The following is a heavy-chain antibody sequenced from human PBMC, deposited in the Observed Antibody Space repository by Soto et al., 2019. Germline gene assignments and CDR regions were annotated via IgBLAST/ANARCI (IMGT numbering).Heavy chain of an antibody. CDR3: ATDNDILTGYYAFDY. CDR1: GYTFTGYY. CDR2: INPNSGGT. D-gene: IGHD3-9*01. J-gene: IGHJ4*02. V-gene: IGHV1-2*02. Sequence: QVQLVQSGAEVKKPGASVKVSCTASGYTFTGYYMHWVRQAPGQGLEWMGWINPNSGGTNYAQKFQGRVTMTRDASLSTAYMELSRLRSDDTAVYYCATDNDILTGYYAFDYWGQGTLITVSS.